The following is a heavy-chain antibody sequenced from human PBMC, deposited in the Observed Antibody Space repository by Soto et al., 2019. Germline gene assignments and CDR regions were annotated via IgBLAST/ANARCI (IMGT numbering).Heavy chain of an antibody. D-gene: IGHD3-10*01. V-gene: IGHV1-46*01. CDR1: GYTFTTHY. CDR3: ARAGENYGSGTFSPPLRYYFNS. J-gene: IGHJ4*02. CDR2: INPSGGRT. Sequence: QVQLVQSGTEVKKPGASVKVSCEASGYTFTTHYMHWVRQAPGQGLEWMGIINPSGGRTTYALKFQGRVTSPSDTSTNTIYMELTSLRSEDTAVYYCARAGENYGSGTFSPPLRYYFNSWGQGTLVTVSS.